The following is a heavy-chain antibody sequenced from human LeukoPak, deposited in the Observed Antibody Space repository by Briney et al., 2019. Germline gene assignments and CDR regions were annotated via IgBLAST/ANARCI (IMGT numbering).Heavy chain of an antibody. CDR3: ALDYGDYYAFDI. Sequence: GGSLRLPCAASGFTFSSYSMNWVRQAPGKGLEWVSSISSSSSYIYYADSVKGRFTISRDNAKNSLHLQMNSLRAEDTAAYYCALDYGDYYAFDIWGQGTMVTVSS. D-gene: IGHD4-17*01. J-gene: IGHJ3*02. V-gene: IGHV3-21*01. CDR1: GFTFSSYS. CDR2: ISSSSSYI.